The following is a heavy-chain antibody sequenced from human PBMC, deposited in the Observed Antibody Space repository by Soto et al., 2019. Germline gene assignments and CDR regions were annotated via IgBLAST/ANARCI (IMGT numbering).Heavy chain of an antibody. CDR3: AKSYDILTGYYDVPWFDP. CDR2: ISGSGGST. D-gene: IGHD3-9*01. Sequence: GGSLRLSCAASGVTFSSYAVSGVRQAPGKGLEWVSAISGSGGSTYYADSVKGRFTISRDNPKNTLYLQMNSLRAEDTAVYYCAKSYDILTGYYDVPWFDPWGQGTLVTVSS. V-gene: IGHV3-23*01. CDR1: GVTFSSYA. J-gene: IGHJ5*02.